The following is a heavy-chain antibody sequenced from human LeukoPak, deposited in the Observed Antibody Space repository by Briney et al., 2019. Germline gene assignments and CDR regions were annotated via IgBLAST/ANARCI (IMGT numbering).Heavy chain of an antibody. J-gene: IGHJ4*02. CDR1: GFSFSNYG. CDR2: ISNSGDTT. CDR3: ANLHRAPPDY. V-gene: IGHV3-23*01. Sequence: GGSLRLSCAASGFSFSNYGMHWVRQAPGKGLEWVSVISNSGDTTYYADSVKGRFTISRDNSKNTLYLQMDSLRAEDTAIYYCANLHRAPPDYWGQGTLVTVSS.